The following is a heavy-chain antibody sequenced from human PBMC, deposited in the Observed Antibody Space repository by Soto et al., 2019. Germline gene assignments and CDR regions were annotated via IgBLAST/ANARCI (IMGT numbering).Heavy chain of an antibody. CDR1: GFTFSSYA. CDR2: ISGIGHST. CDR3: AKRIMATIGHFDS. J-gene: IGHJ4*02. V-gene: IGHV3-23*01. Sequence: GGSLRLSCAASGFTFSSYAMSWVRQAPGKGLEWVSSISGIGHSTYYADSVKGRFTISRDNSKNTLFLQMSSLRAEDTAVYYCAKRIMATIGHFDSWGQGTLVTV. D-gene: IGHD5-12*01.